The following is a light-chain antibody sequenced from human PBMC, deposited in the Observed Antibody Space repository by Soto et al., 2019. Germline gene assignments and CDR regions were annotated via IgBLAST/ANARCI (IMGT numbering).Light chain of an antibody. V-gene: IGKV4-1*01. J-gene: IGKJ2*01. CDR3: QQYWDTPPFMYT. CDR1: QTILKTSNNQNY. Sequence: DIVMTQSPDSLAVSLGERATINCKSSQTILKTSNNQNYLNWYQQKPGQPPKLLISWASTRESGVPDRFSGSGSGTDFTLTISSLQAEDVAVYYCQQYWDTPPFMYTFGRGTKLEIK. CDR2: WAS.